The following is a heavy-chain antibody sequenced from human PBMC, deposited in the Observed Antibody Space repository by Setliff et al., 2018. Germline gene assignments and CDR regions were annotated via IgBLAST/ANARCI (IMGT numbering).Heavy chain of an antibody. CDR3: ARIFLYGTSWYFDN. V-gene: IGHV3-30*02. D-gene: IGHD3-3*01. Sequence: PGGSLRLSCAASGFTFSRYGMHWVRQAPGKGLEWVAFLRYDESDKYYADSVKGRFTVSRDKSNNTLYLQMSSLRAEDTAVYFCARIFLYGTSWYFDNWGQGTLVTVSS. CDR1: GFTFSRYG. J-gene: IGHJ4*02. CDR2: LRYDESDK.